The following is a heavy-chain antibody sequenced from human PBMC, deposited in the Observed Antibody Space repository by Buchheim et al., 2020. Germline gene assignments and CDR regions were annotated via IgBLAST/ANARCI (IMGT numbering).Heavy chain of an antibody. J-gene: IGHJ4*02. CDR2: IRSKANSYAT. D-gene: IGHD6-13*01. CDR1: GFTFSGSA. V-gene: IGHV3-73*01. Sequence: EVQLVESGGGLVQPGGSLKLSCAASGFTFSGSAMHWVRQASGKGLEWVGRIRSKANSYATAYAASVKGRFTISRDDSQKTAYLQMNSLKTEDTAVYYCTRQIGAAAAHYWGQGTL. CDR3: TRQIGAAAAHY.